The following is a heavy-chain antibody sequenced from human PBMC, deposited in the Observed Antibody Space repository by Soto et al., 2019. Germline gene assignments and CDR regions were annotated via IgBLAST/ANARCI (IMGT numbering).Heavy chain of an antibody. Sequence: PSGTLSLTCNVSGGSISTSRSYWAWIRQPPGKGLEWLANIFYSGSTYYNPSLASRVTVSVDTSKNEFSLKLRSVTAADTAVYYCAIQPTTADTDLWFDSWGQGPLVTVS. J-gene: IGHJ5*01. CDR1: GGSISTSRSY. D-gene: IGHD2-15*01. CDR2: IFYSGST. V-gene: IGHV4-39*01. CDR3: AIQPTTADTDLWFDS.